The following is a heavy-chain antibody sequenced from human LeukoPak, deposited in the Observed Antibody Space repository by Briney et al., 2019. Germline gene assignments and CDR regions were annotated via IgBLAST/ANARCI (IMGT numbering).Heavy chain of an antibody. Sequence: GGSLRLSCAASGFTFSAHYMDWVRQAPGKGLEWVGRIREKVNSYTTVYAASVKGKFTISRDDSTNSVFLQMNSLKTEDTAVYYCAKAFCSEKQCTLDSWGQGTLVSVSS. D-gene: IGHD3-3*01. J-gene: IGHJ4*02. V-gene: IGHV3-72*01. CDR3: AKAFCSEKQCTLDS. CDR2: IREKVNSYTT. CDR1: GFTFSAHY.